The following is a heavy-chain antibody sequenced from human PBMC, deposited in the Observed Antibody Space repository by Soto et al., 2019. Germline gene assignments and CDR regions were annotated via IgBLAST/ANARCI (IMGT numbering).Heavy chain of an antibody. CDR2: ISESGVYT. D-gene: IGHD1-26*01. Sequence: GGSLRLSCTASGFTFSTYAMSWVRQAPGEGLEWVSSISESGVYTDYADSVKGRFTISRDNSKNTLYVQMTSLRAEDTAIYYCAKETSPNTYYAFDFWGQGTLVTVSS. J-gene: IGHJ3*01. CDR3: AKETSPNTYYAFDF. CDR1: GFTFSTYA. V-gene: IGHV3-23*01.